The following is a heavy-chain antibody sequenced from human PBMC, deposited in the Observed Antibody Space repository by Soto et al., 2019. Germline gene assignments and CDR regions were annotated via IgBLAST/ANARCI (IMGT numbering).Heavy chain of an antibody. D-gene: IGHD5-18*01. CDR2: IYNSGTT. J-gene: IGHJ5*02. CDR3: ARGRGYSYGLDP. V-gene: IGHV4-4*09. Sequence: SETLSLTCTVSGGSISNYYWTWIRQPPGKGLEWIGYIYNSGTTYYSPSLKSRVAISLDTSKNQFSLSLSSVTAADTAVYYCARGRGYSYGLDPWGQGTLVTVSS. CDR1: GGSISNYY.